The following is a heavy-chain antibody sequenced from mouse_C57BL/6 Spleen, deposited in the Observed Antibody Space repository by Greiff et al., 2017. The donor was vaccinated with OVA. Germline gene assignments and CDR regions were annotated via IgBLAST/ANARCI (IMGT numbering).Heavy chain of an antibody. CDR2: IWRGGST. D-gene: IGHD1-1*01. CDR3: APITTVGYFDV. J-gene: IGHJ1*03. Sequence: VKLMESGPGLVQPSQSLSITCTVSGFSLTSYGVHWVRQSPGKGLEWLGVIWRGGSTDYNAAFMSRLSITKDNSKSQVFFKMTSLQADDTAIYYCAPITTVGYFDVWGTGTTVTVSS. CDR1: GFSLTSYG. V-gene: IGHV2-5*01.